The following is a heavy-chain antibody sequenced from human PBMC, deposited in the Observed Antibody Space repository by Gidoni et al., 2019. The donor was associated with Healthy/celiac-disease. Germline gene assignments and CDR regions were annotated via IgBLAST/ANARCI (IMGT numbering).Heavy chain of an antibody. J-gene: IGHJ5*02. V-gene: IGHV3-23*01. CDR1: GFTFSSYA. Sequence: EVQLLESGGGLVQPGGSLRLSCAASGFTFSSYAMSWVRQAPGKGLEWVSAISGSGGSTYYADSVKGRFTISRDNSKNTLDLQMNSLRAEDTAVYYCAKGIAAANWFDPWGQGTLVTVSS. D-gene: IGHD6-13*01. CDR2: ISGSGGST. CDR3: AKGIAAANWFDP.